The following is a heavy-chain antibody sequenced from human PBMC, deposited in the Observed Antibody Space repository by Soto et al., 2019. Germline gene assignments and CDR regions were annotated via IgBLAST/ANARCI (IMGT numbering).Heavy chain of an antibody. Sequence: SVKVSCKASGFTFTSSAVQWVRQARGQRLEWIGWIVVGSGNTNYAQKFQERVTITRDMSTSTAYMELSSLRSEDTAVYYCAAAYPRNYYYGMDVWGQGTTVTVSS. CDR2: IVVGSGNT. J-gene: IGHJ6*02. CDR1: GFTFTSSA. V-gene: IGHV1-58*01. CDR3: AAAYPRNYYYGMDV.